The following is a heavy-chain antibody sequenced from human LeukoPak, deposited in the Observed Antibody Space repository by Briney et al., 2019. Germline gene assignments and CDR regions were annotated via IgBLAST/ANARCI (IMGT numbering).Heavy chain of an antibody. D-gene: IGHD2-21*01. J-gene: IGHJ4*02. CDR1: GVSISSGGYS. CDR2: IYHSGNT. CDR3: ARGSSGGDLGY. V-gene: IGHV4-30-2*01. Sequence: PSETLSLTCTVSGVSISSGGYSWSWIRQPPGKGLEWIGYIYHSGNTYYNPSLKSRVTISVDRSKNQFSLNLSSATAADTAVYYCARGSSGGDLGYWGQGTLVSVSS.